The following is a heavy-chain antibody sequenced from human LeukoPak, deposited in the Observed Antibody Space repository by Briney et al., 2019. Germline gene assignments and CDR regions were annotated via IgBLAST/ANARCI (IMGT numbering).Heavy chain of an antibody. CDR2: IYTSGST. J-gene: IGHJ5*02. CDR1: GGSISSYY. Sequence: SETLSLTCTVSGGSISSYYWSWIRQPPGKGLEWIGYIYTSGSTNYNPSLKSRATISVDTSKNQFSLKLRPETAAHTAVYYCARRGPSWFDPWGQGTLVTVSS. CDR3: ARRGPSWFDP. V-gene: IGHV4-4*09.